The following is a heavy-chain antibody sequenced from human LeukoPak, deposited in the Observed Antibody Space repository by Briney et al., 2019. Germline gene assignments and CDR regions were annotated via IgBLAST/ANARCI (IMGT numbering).Heavy chain of an antibody. CDR3: ARDRGELLDSLGGAPRDDAFDI. J-gene: IGHJ3*02. V-gene: IGHV3-23*01. D-gene: IGHD1-26*01. CDR2: ISNSGGST. Sequence: PGGSLRLSCAASGFTFGNYAMSWVRQAPGKGLEWVSGISNSGGSTYYADSVKGRVTISRDNSKNTLYLQMNSLRAEDTAVYYCARDRGELLDSLGGAPRDDAFDIWGQGTMVTVSS. CDR1: GFTFGNYA.